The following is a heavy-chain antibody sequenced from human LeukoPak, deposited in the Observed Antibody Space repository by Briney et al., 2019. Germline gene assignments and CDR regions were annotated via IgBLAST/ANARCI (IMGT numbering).Heavy chain of an antibody. CDR2: ISSSGSYR. D-gene: IGHD3-10*01. CDR3: AREEALTALTGSYYGGDNAFDI. Sequence: GGSLRLSCAASGFTFSSYSMNWVRQAPRKGLEWVSSISSSGSYRYYVDSVKGRFTISRDNVKNSLYLQMNSLRAEDTAVYYCAREEALTALTGSYYGGDNAFDIWGQGTMVTVSS. CDR1: GFTFSSYS. J-gene: IGHJ3*02. V-gene: IGHV3-21*01.